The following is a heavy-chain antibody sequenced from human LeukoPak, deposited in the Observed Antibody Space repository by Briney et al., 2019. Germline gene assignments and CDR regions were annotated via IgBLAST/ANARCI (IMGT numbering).Heavy chain of an antibody. V-gene: IGHV3-48*01. J-gene: IGHJ4*02. D-gene: IGHD1-26*01. CDR2: ISSSSSTI. CDR1: GLTFSSYS. Sequence: PGGSLRLSCVASGLTFSSYSMNWVRQAPGKGLEWVSYISSSSSTIYYADSVKGRFTISRDNAKNSLYLQMNSLRAEDTAVYYCARDSMVGATVCFWGQGTLVTVSS. CDR3: ARDSMVGATVCF.